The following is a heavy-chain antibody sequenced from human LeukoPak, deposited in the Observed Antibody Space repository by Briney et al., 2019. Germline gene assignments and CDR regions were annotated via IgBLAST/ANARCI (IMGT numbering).Heavy chain of an antibody. CDR1: GFTFSNYG. J-gene: IGHJ6*03. CDR2: ISGSGHNT. V-gene: IGHV3-21*01. Sequence: PGGSLRLSCAASGFTFSNYGMTWVRQAPGKGLEWVSTISGSGHNTYYADSVKGRFTISRDNAKNSLYLQMNSLRAEDTAVYYCARQSGGSSWFYYYYYMDVWGKGTTVTVS. CDR3: ARQSGGSSWFYYYYYMDV. D-gene: IGHD6-13*01.